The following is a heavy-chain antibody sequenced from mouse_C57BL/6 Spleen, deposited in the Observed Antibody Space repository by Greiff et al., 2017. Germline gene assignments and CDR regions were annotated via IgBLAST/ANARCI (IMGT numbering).Heavy chain of an antibody. Sequence: QVQLQQSGAELVKPGASVQLSCKASGYTFTEYTIHWVKQRSGQGLEWIWWFYPGSGSIKYNEKFKDKATLTADKSSSTVYMELSRLTSEDSAVYFCARHEEGLDGYYGAMDYWGQGTSVTVSS. V-gene: IGHV1-62-2*01. CDR1: GYTFTEYT. CDR3: ARHEEGLDGYYGAMDY. CDR2: FYPGSGSI. D-gene: IGHD2-3*01. J-gene: IGHJ4*01.